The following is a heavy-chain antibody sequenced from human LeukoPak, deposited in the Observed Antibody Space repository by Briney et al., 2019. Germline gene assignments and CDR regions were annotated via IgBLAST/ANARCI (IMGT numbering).Heavy chain of an antibody. J-gene: IGHJ4*02. CDR3: AKDIVVVPAAIDY. CDR1: GFTFSSYG. Sequence: PGRSLRLSCAASGFTFSSYGMHWVRQALGKGLEWVAFTRYDGSNKYYADSVKGRFTISRDNSKNTLYLQMNSLRAEDTAVYYCAKDIVVVPAAIDYWGQGTLVTVSS. V-gene: IGHV3-30*02. CDR2: TRYDGSNK. D-gene: IGHD2-2*01.